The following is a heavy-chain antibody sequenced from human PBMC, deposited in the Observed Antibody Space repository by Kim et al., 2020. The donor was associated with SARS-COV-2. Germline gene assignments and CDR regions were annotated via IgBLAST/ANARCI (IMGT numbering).Heavy chain of an antibody. CDR1: GGSISSYY. CDR3: ASGAAAGTVVGAFDI. V-gene: IGHV4-59*01. CDR2: IYYSGST. Sequence: SETLSLTCTVSGGSISSYYWSWIRQPPGKGLEWIGYIYYSGSTNYNPSLKSRVTISVDTSKNQFSLKLSSVTAADTAVYYCASGAAAGTVVGAFDIWGQGTMATVSP. D-gene: IGHD6-13*01. J-gene: IGHJ3*02.